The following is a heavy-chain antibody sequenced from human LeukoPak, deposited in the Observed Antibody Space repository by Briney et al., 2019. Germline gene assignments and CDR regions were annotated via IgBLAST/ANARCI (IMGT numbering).Heavy chain of an antibody. CDR2: IYYSGST. J-gene: IGHJ4*02. CDR3: ARDGDSSGYYYGFGEVDY. V-gene: IGHV4-39*07. D-gene: IGHD3-22*01. Sequence: SETLSLTCTVSGGSISSSSYYWGWIRQPPGKGLEWIGSIYYSGSTYYNPSLKSRVTISVDTSKNQFSLKLSSVTAADTAVYYCARDGDSSGYYYGFGEVDYWGQGTLVTVSS. CDR1: GGSISSSSYY.